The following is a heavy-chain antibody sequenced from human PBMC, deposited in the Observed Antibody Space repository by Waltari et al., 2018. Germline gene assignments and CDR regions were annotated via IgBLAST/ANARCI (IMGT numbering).Heavy chain of an antibody. V-gene: IGHV3-48*01. CDR1: GFTFSSFS. CDR3: ARSYGFDY. Sequence: EVQLVESGGGLVQPGGSLRLSCAASGFTFSSFSMNWVRQAPGKGLEWGSYISSSSTIYYADSVKGRFTISRDNAKNSLYLQMNSLRAEDTAVYYCARSYGFDYWGQGTLVTVSS. D-gene: IGHD1-26*01. J-gene: IGHJ4*02. CDR2: ISSSSTI.